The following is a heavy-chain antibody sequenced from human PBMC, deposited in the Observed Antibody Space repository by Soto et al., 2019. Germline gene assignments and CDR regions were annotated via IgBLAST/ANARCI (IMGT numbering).Heavy chain of an antibody. J-gene: IGHJ3*02. CDR2: FDPEDGET. CDR3: ATDMLWYYYDSSGYSHDAFDI. Sequence: ALVKVSCKVSGYTFTELSMHWVRQAPGKGLEWMGGFDPEDGETIYAQKFQGRVTMTEDTSTDTAYMELSSLRSEDTAVYYCATDMLWYYYDSSGYSHDAFDIWGQGTMVTVSS. CDR1: GYTFTELS. D-gene: IGHD3-22*01. V-gene: IGHV1-24*01.